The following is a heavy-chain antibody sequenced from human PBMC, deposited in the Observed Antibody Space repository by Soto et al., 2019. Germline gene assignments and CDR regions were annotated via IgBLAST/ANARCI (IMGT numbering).Heavy chain of an antibody. CDR3: ARLAYYDFWSGYYWFDY. Sequence: SETLSLTCAVSGGSISSSNWWSWVRQPPGKGLEWIGEIYHSGSTNYNPSLKSRVAISVDKSKNQFSLRLSSVTAADTAVYYCARLAYYDFWSGYYWFDYWGQGTLVTVSS. J-gene: IGHJ5*01. CDR1: GGSISSSNW. D-gene: IGHD3-3*01. CDR2: IYHSGST. V-gene: IGHV4-4*02.